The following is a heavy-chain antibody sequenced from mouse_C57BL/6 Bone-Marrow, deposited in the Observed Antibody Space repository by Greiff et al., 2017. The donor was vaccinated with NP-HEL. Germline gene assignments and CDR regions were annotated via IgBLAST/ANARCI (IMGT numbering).Heavy chain of an antibody. CDR1: GYTFTSYW. Sequence: QVQLKQPGAELVKPGASVKMSCKASGYTFTSYWITWVKQRPGQGLEWIGDIYPGSGSTNYNEKFKGKATLTVDTSSSTAYMQLSSLTSEDSAVYYCARSGNGWFSFAYWGQGTLVTVSA. CDR2: IYPGSGST. D-gene: IGHD1-1*02. V-gene: IGHV1-55*01. J-gene: IGHJ3*01. CDR3: ARSGNGWFSFAY.